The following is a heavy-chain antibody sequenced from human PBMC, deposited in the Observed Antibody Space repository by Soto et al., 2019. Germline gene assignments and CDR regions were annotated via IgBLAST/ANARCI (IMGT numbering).Heavy chain of an antibody. CDR3: ARDPAIYSGKFDYGLDV. D-gene: IGHD4-4*01. V-gene: IGHV3-48*03. Sequence: EVQLVESGGGLVQAGGSLRLFCAVSEFTFSSYEMNWVRQAPGKGLEWVSYIGTSGKTIYYADSVRGRFTISRDNAKNSLYLQMNSLRAEDTAVYFCARDPAIYSGKFDYGLDVWGRGTTVTVSS. J-gene: IGHJ6*02. CDR1: EFTFSSYE. CDR2: IGTSGKTI.